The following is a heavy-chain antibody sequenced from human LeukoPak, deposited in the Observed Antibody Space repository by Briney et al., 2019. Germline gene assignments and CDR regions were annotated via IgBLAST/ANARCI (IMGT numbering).Heavy chain of an antibody. D-gene: IGHD3-10*01. V-gene: IGHV3-74*01. CDR3: VRDWFGEFH. CDR1: GFTLSSSW. Sequence: PGGSLRLSCAASGFTLSSSWVHWVRQAPGKGLVWVSRISSDGSSTIYADSVKGRFTISRDNAKSTLYLQMSSLRAEDTAVYYCVRDWFGEFHWGQGTLVTVSS. CDR2: ISSDGSST. J-gene: IGHJ4*02.